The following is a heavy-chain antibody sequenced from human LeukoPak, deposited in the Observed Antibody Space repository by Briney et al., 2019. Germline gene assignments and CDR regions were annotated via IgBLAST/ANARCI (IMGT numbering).Heavy chain of an antibody. CDR2: ISYDGSNK. V-gene: IGHV3-30*04. D-gene: IGHD5-24*01. J-gene: IGHJ3*02. CDR3: ARDRERWLQLGAFDI. Sequence: GRSLRLSCAASGFTFSSYAIHWVRQAPGKGLEWVAVISYDGSNKYYADSVKGRFTISRDNSKNTLYLQMNSLRAEDTAVYYCARDRERWLQLGAFDIWGQGTMVTVSS. CDR1: GFTFSSYA.